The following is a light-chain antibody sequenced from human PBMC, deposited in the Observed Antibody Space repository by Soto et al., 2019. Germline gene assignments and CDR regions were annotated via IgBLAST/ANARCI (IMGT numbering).Light chain of an antibody. V-gene: IGKV3-15*01. CDR2: EAS. CDR1: QSVTTR. J-gene: IGKJ4*01. Sequence: EIVMTQSPATLSVSPGERATLSCRASQSVTTRLAWYQQKPGQPPNLLIYEASIRATGIPARFSGSGSGTDFILSISSLQSEDFAVYYCQQYNNWPPLTFGGGTKV. CDR3: QQYNNWPPLT.